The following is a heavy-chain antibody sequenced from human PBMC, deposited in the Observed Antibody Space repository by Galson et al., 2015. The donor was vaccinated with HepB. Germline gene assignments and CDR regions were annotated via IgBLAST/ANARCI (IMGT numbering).Heavy chain of an antibody. CDR3: VKEQTNHYFDY. CDR2: ISFDGSNE. J-gene: IGHJ4*02. Sequence: VRQAPGQGLEWVAAISFDGSNEFYADSVKGRFTVSRDNSKSMLYLQMSSLRFEDTALYYCVKEQTNHYFDYWGQGTLITVSS. D-gene: IGHD1-14*01. V-gene: IGHV3-30*04.